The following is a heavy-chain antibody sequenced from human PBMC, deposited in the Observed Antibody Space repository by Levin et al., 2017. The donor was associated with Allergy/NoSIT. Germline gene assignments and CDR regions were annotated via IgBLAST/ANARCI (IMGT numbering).Heavy chain of an antibody. CDR3: ARDVPSYGWLSYFDL. CDR1: GFTVSSNY. Sequence: GGSLRLSCAASGFTVSSNYMSWVRQAPGKGLEWVSVIYSGGSTYYADSVKGRFTISRDNSKNTLYLQMNSLRAEDTAVYYCARDVPSYGWLSYFDLWGRGTLVTVSS. V-gene: IGHV3-66*01. CDR2: IYSGGST. J-gene: IGHJ2*01. D-gene: IGHD3-16*01.